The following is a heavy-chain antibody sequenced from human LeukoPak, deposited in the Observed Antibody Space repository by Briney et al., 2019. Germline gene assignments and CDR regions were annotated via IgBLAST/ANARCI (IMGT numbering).Heavy chain of an antibody. Sequence: ASVKVSCRPSGYTFTSYGISWVRQAPGQGLEWMGWISAYNGNTNYVQKLQGRVTVTTDTSTSTAYMELRSLRSDDTATYFCARDLGDDLTTVTSGNWFDPWGQGTLVTVSS. D-gene: IGHD4-17*01. J-gene: IGHJ5*02. CDR2: ISAYNGNT. CDR3: ARDLGDDLTTVTSGNWFDP. CDR1: GYTFTSYG. V-gene: IGHV1-18*01.